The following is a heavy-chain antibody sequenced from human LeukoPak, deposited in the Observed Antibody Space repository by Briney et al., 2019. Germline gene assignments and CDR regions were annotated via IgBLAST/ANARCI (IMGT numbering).Heavy chain of an antibody. CDR3: AKSDYYDSSGYYYGSDY. Sequence: PGRSLRLSCAASGFTFSGSWMSWVRQAPGKGLEWVSGISGSGGSTYYADSVKGRFTISRDNSKNTLYVQMNGLRAEDTAVYYCAKSDYYDSSGYYYGSDYWGQGTLVTVSS. J-gene: IGHJ4*02. CDR2: ISGSGGST. D-gene: IGHD3-22*01. CDR1: GFTFSGSW. V-gene: IGHV3-23*01.